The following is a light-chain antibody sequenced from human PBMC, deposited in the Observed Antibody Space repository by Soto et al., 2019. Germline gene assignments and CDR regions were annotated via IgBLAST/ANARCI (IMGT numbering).Light chain of an antibody. CDR2: EVS. Sequence: QSALTQPASVSGSPGQSITISCTGTSSDVGGYNYVSWYHQHPGKAPKLMIYEVSNRPSGVSNRFSGSKSGNTASLTISGLQAEDEADYHCASYTTSSTVVFGGGTKLTVL. CDR3: ASYTTSSTVV. V-gene: IGLV2-14*01. J-gene: IGLJ2*01. CDR1: SSDVGGYNY.